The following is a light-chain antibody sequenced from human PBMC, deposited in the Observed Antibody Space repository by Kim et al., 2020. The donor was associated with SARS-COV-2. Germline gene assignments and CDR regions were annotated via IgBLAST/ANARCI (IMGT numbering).Light chain of an antibody. CDR2: KAS. CDR3: QHHDTYPLT. J-gene: IGKJ4*01. CDR1: QSVTW. V-gene: IGKV1-5*03. Sequence: DIQMTQSPSTLSASVGDKVTITCRASQSVTWLAWYQQKPGKAPKLLIYKASSLENGVPSRFSGSGSGTEFTLTISSLQPDDFATYYCQHHDTYPLTFGGGTKVEI.